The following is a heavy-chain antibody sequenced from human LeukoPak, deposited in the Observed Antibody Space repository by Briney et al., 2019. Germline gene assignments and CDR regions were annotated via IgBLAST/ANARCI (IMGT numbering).Heavy chain of an antibody. Sequence: GGSLRLSCAASGFTFSSYSMSWVRQAPGKGLEWVSVIYSGGSTYYADSVKGRFTISRDNSKNTLYLQMNSLRAEDTAVYYCARGPEGGSYFYWGQGTLVTVSS. CDR1: GFTFSSYS. V-gene: IGHV3-66*01. J-gene: IGHJ4*02. D-gene: IGHD1-26*01. CDR3: ARGPEGGSYFY. CDR2: IYSGGST.